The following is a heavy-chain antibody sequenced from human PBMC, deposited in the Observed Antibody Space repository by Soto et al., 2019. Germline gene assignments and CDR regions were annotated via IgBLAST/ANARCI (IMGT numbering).Heavy chain of an antibody. Sequence: SETLSLTCSVSGDSISSSNYYWGWIRQPPGKGLEWIGSIYYSGSTYYNPSLKSRVSMSLDLSKNHFSLKLTSLTAADTAVYYCARGRPLYSRRWFDPWGQGTLVTVSS. D-gene: IGHD6-6*01. CDR3: ARGRPLYSRRWFDP. CDR1: GDSISSSNYY. J-gene: IGHJ5*02. V-gene: IGHV4-39*02. CDR2: IYYSGST.